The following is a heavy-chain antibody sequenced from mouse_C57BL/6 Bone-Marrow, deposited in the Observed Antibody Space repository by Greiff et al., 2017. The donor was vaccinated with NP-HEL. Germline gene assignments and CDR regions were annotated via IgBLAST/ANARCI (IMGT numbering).Heavy chain of an antibody. CDR2: ISSGGSYT. CDR3: ARQGLTGTGFAY. D-gene: IGHD4-1*01. J-gene: IGHJ3*01. CDR1: GFTSSSYG. V-gene: IGHV5-6*01. Sequence: EVHLVESGGDLVKPGGSLKLSCAASGFTSSSYGMSWVRQTPDKRLEWVATISSGGSYTYYPDSVKGRFTISRDNAKNTLYLQMSSLKSEDTAMYYCARQGLTGTGFAYWGQGTLVTVSA.